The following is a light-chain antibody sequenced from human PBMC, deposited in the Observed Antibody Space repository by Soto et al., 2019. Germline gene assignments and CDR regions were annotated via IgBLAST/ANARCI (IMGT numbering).Light chain of an antibody. CDR2: GPS. CDR3: QQYNNWPFIT. J-gene: IGKJ5*01. V-gene: IGKV3-15*01. Sequence: IVMTQSPATLTVSXGERATLLGRARKSVSSKLASYHQKPGTGXRLVIXGPSSRATGIQVRLIGSGSGKEFTLTISSLQSEDFAVYYCQQYNNWPFITFGQGTRLEIK. CDR1: KSVSSK.